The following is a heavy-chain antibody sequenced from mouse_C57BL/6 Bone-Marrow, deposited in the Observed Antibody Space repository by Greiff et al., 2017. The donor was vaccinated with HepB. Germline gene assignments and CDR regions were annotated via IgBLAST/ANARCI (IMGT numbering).Heavy chain of an antibody. J-gene: IGHJ3*01. CDR3: ASDYYGSPPFAY. CDR1: GYTFTSYW. D-gene: IGHD1-1*01. Sequence: VQLQQSGAELAKPGASVKLSCKASGYTFTSYWMPWVQQRPGQGLEWIGYINPSSGYTKYNQKFKDKATLTADKSSSTAYMQLSSLTYEDSAVYYCASDYYGSPPFAYWGQGTLVTVSA. V-gene: IGHV1-7*01. CDR2: INPSSGYT.